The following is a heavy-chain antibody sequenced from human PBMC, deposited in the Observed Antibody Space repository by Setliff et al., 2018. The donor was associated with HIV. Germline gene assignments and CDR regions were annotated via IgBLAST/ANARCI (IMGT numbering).Heavy chain of an antibody. V-gene: IGHV4-61*09. CDR1: GGSISSGNYH. D-gene: IGHD2-2*01. CDR3: GTAMYYYYGLDV. CDR2: IYISGST. J-gene: IGHJ6*02. Sequence: SETLSLTCTVSGGSISSGNYHWSWIRQPAGKGLEWIGHIYISGSTDYNPSLKSRVTISGDTSKNQFSLKLSSVTAADAAVYYCGTAMYYYYGLDVWGQGIRVTVSS.